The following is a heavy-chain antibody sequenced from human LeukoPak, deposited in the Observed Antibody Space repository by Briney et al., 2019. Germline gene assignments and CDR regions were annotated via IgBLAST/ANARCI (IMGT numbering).Heavy chain of an antibody. Sequence: PSETLSLTCTVSGGSISSGGYYWSWIRQHPGKGLEWIGYIYYSGSTYYNPSLKSRVTISVDTSKNQFSLKLSSVTAADTAVYYCASKLKWSGYPAEYYFDYWGQGTLVTVSS. CDR2: IYYSGST. CDR1: GGSISSGGYY. D-gene: IGHD3-3*01. CDR3: ASKLKWSGYPAEYYFDY. J-gene: IGHJ4*02. V-gene: IGHV4-31*03.